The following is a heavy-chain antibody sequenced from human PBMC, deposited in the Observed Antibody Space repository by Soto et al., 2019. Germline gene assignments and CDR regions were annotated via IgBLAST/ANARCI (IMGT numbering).Heavy chain of an antibody. Sequence: ASVKVSCKASGYTFTSYGFSWVRQAPGQGLEWMGGFDPEDGETIYAQKFQGRVTMTEDTSTDTAYMELSSLRSEDTAVYCCATTSSYGFNYYYYGMDVWGQGTTVTVSS. CDR1: GYTFTSYG. V-gene: IGHV1-24*01. CDR3: ATTSSYGFNYYYYGMDV. J-gene: IGHJ6*02. D-gene: IGHD5-18*01. CDR2: FDPEDGET.